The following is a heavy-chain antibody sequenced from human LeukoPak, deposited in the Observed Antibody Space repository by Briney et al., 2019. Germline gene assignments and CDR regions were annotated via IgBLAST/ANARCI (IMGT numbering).Heavy chain of an antibody. Sequence: ASVKVSCKVSGYTLTELSMHWVRQAPGKGLEWMGGFDPEDGETIYAQKFQGRVTMTEDTSTDTAYMELSSLRSEDTAVYYCATVYSSSWYRDYWGQGTLVTVSS. CDR1: GYTLTELS. V-gene: IGHV1-24*01. CDR3: ATVYSSSWYRDY. CDR2: FDPEDGET. D-gene: IGHD6-13*01. J-gene: IGHJ4*02.